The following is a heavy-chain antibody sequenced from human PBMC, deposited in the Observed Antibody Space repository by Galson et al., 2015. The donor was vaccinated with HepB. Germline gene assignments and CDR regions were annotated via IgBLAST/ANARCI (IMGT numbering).Heavy chain of an antibody. CDR3: VKEGSWFGGDWFDP. D-gene: IGHD3-16*01. V-gene: IGHV3-23*01. J-gene: IGHJ5*02. CDR2: INGRGSTR. CDR1: GFIFRHHA. Sequence: SLRLSCAGSGFIFRHHAMAWIRQAPGKGLEWVSGINGRGSTRSYSDAVKGRFSISRGNSEDTVFLQMDNLRAEDTAVYYCVKEGSWFGGDWFDPWGQGALVTVS.